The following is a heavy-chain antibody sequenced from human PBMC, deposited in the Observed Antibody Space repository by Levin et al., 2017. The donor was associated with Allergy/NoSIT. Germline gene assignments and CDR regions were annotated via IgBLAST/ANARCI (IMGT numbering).Heavy chain of an antibody. CDR3: AKVYSSGWYDY. CDR1: GFTFDDYA. D-gene: IGHD6-19*01. J-gene: IGHJ4*02. CDR2: ISWNSGSI. Sequence: SLKISCAASGFTFDDYAMHWVRQAPGKGLEWVSGISWNSGSIGYADSVKGRFTISRDNAKNSLYLQMNSLRAEDTALYYCAKVYSSGWYDYWGQGTLVTVSS. V-gene: IGHV3-9*01.